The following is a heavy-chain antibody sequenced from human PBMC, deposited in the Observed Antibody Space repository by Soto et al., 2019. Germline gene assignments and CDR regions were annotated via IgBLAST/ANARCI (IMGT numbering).Heavy chain of an antibody. Sequence: GGSLRLSCAASGFTFSGSAMHWVRQASGKGLEWVGRIRSKANSYATAYAASVKGRFTISRDDSKNTAHLQMNSLKTEDTAVYYCTRLHVTTRSSTDYWGQGTLVTVSS. CDR3: TRLHVTTRSSTDY. CDR1: GFTFSGSA. J-gene: IGHJ4*02. D-gene: IGHD6-19*01. CDR2: IRSKANSYAT. V-gene: IGHV3-73*01.